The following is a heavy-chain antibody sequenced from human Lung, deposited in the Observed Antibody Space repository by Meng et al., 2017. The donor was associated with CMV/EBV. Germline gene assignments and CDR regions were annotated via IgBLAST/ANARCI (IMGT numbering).Heavy chain of an antibody. Sequence: ASXXVSXKASGYTFTSYDINWVRQATGQGLEWMGWMNPNSGNTAYAPKFQGRLTMTRNTSINTAYMDLSSLRSEDTAIYYCTRGRGSTHKGNWFDPWGQAXLVTVSS. CDR3: TRGRGSTHKGNWFDP. D-gene: IGHD3-10*01. V-gene: IGHV1-8*01. J-gene: IGHJ5*02. CDR2: MNPNSGNT. CDR1: GYTFTSYD.